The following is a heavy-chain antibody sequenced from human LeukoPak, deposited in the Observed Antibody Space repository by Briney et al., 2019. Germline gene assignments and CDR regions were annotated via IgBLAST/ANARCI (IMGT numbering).Heavy chain of an antibody. Sequence: SVKVSCKASGYTFTSYGISWVRQAPGQGLEWMGRIIPILGIANYAQKFQGRVTITADKSTSTAYMELSSLRSEDTAVYYCARVSPSGPGAVKYATNEKHFDYWGQGTLVTVSS. CDR2: IIPILGIA. D-gene: IGHD1-1*01. V-gene: IGHV1-69*04. CDR1: GYTFTSYG. J-gene: IGHJ4*02. CDR3: ARVSPSGPGAVKYATNEKHFDY.